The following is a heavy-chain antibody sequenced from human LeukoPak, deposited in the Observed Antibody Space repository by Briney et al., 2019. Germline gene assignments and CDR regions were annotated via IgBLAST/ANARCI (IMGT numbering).Heavy chain of an antibody. D-gene: IGHD3-10*01. J-gene: IGHJ4*02. CDR2: IRGSGGST. CDR3: AKAIWVAATSSWFSLDY. Sequence: GGSLRLSCSASGFTFCSYAMSWVRQAPGKGLEGGSAIRGSGGSTYYADSVKGRFTISRDNSRNTLYLQMNSLRPEDTAVYYCAKAIWVAATSSWFSLDYWGQGTLVTVSS. V-gene: IGHV3-23*01. CDR1: GFTFCSYA.